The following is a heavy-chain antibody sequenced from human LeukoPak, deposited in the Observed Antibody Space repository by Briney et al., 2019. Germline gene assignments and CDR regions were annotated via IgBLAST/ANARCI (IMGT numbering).Heavy chain of an antibody. Sequence: NPSQTLSLTCAVSGGSISSGGYSWSWIRQPPGKGLEWIGYIYYSGSTYYNPSLKSRVTISVDTSKNQFSLKLSSVAAADTAVYFCARLTTHYFDYWGQGILVTVSS. CDR1: GGSISSGGYS. V-gene: IGHV4-30-4*07. CDR2: IYYSGST. D-gene: IGHD3-3*01. J-gene: IGHJ4*02. CDR3: ARLTTHYFDY.